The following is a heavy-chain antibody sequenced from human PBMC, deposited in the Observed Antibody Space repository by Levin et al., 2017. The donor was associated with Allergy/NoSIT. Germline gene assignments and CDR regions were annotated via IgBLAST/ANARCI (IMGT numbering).Heavy chain of an antibody. CDR3: ARLRLGELSSKAFDY. CDR2: INHSGST. D-gene: IGHD3-16*02. J-gene: IGHJ4*02. Sequence: PSETLSLTCAVYGGSFSGYYWSWIRQPPGKGLEWIGEINHSGSTNYNPSLKSRVTISVDTSKNQFSLKLSSVTAADTAVYYCARLRLGELSSKAFDYWGQGTLVTVSS. CDR1: GGSFSGYY. V-gene: IGHV4-34*01.